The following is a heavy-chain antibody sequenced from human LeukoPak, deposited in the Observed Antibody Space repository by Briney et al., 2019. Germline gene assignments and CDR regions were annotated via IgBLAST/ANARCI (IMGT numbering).Heavy chain of an antibody. D-gene: IGHD3-22*01. CDR3: ARGRNLVAISGYFDY. V-gene: IGHV3-30-3*01. J-gene: IGHJ4*02. CDR1: GFTFSSYA. Sequence: GRSLRLSCAASGFTFSSYAMHWVRQAPGKGLEWVATISYDGDNKYYADSVKGRFTISRDNSKNTLYLQMNSLRAEDTALYYYARGRNLVAISGYFDYWGQGTLVTVSS. CDR2: ISYDGDNK.